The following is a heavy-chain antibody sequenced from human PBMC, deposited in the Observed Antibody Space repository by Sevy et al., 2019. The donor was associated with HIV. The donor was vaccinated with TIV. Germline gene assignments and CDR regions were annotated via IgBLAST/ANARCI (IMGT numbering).Heavy chain of an antibody. V-gene: IGHV3-53*01. D-gene: IGHD3-3*01. J-gene: IGHJ6*02. CDR1: GFTVSSNY. CDR2: IYSDSNT. Sequence: GSLRLSCAASGFTVSSNYMSWVRQAPGKGLEWVSVIYSDSNTYYADSVKGRFTISRDNSKSTLYLQMKSLRAEDTAVYYCAKGLILEWSWYGMDVWGQGTTVTVSS. CDR3: AKGLILEWSWYGMDV.